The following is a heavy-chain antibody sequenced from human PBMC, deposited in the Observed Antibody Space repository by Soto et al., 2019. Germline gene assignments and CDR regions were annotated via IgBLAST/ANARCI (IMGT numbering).Heavy chain of an antibody. CDR2: IYYSGST. CDR1: GGSIRSSSYY. D-gene: IGHD5-12*01. V-gene: IGHV4-39*07. Sequence: SETLSLTCTVSGGSIRSSSYYWGWIRQPPGKGLEWIGSIYYSGSTNYNPSLKSRVTISVDTSKNQFSLKLSSVTAADTAVYYCARDRRWLRSYDAFDIWGQGTMVTVSS. J-gene: IGHJ3*02. CDR3: ARDRRWLRSYDAFDI.